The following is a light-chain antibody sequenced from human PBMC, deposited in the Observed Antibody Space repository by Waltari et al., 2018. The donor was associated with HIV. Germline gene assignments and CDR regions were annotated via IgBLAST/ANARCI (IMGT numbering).Light chain of an antibody. CDR2: NNH. Sequence: QAVLTQPPSAPGTPGQRITISCSGSSSHIGSDAVNWYQQLPGPAPKLLSYNNHPRPSGVPDRFSASKSGTSASLDISGLQSEDEADYYCATWDHRLNGWVFGGGTKLTVL. J-gene: IGLJ3*02. CDR1: SSHIGSDA. V-gene: IGLV1-44*01. CDR3: ATWDHRLNGWV.